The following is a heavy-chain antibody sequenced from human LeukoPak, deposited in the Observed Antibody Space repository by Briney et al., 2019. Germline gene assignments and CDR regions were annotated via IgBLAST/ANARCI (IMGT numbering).Heavy chain of an antibody. V-gene: IGHV3-21*01. D-gene: IGHD4-11*01. CDR1: GFTFSSYS. J-gene: IGHJ6*03. CDR3: ARVSGVPDYKDYYYMDV. CDR2: ISSSSSYI. Sequence: SGGSLRLSCAASGFTFSSYSMNWVRQAPGKGLEWVSSISSSSSYIYYADSVKGPFTISRDNAKNSLYLQMNSLRAEDTAVYYCARVSGVPDYKDYYYMDVWGKGTTVTVSS.